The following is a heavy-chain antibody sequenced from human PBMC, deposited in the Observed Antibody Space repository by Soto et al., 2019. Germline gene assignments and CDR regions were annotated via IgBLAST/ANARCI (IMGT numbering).Heavy chain of an antibody. J-gene: IGHJ6*02. CDR2: IYHTGNA. D-gene: IGHD2-2*01. CDR1: GDSISNSRFY. Sequence: SETLSLTCSVSGDSISNSRFYWAWIRQPPGEGLEWIGSIYHTGNAYYNPSLKSRVTIFVDTSKNQFSLKLTSVTAADTAIYYCARLGGYCSSTSCYGYYAMDVWGQGTTVTVSS. V-gene: IGHV4-39*01. CDR3: ARLGGYCSSTSCYGYYAMDV.